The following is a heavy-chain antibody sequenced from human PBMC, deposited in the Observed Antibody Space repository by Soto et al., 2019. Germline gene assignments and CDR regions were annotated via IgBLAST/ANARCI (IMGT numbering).Heavy chain of an antibody. CDR2: IYYSGST. CDR3: ARFGFPPATYYYDSSGYPFDY. D-gene: IGHD3-22*01. Sequence: SETLSLTCTVSGGSVSSGSYYWSWIRQPPGKGLEWIGYIYYSGSTNYNPSLKSRVTISVDTSKNQFSLKLSSVTAADTAVYYCARFGFPPATYYYDSSGYPFDYWGQGTLVTVSS. CDR1: GGSVSSGSYY. V-gene: IGHV4-61*01. J-gene: IGHJ4*02.